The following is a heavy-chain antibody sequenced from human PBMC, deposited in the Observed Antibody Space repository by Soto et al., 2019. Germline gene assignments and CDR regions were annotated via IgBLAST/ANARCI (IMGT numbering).Heavy chain of an antibody. V-gene: IGHV4-34*01. CDR2: INHSGST. Sequence: SETLSLTCAVYGGSFSGYYWSWIRQPPGKGLEWIGEINHSGSTNYNPSLKSRVTISVDTSKNQFSLKLGSVTAADTAVYYCARDRITGTTGDFDYWGQGTLVTVSS. CDR1: GGSFSGYY. D-gene: IGHD1-7*01. J-gene: IGHJ4*02. CDR3: ARDRITGTTGDFDY.